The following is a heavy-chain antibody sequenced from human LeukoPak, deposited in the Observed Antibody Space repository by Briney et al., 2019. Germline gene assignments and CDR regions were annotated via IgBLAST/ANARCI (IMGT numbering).Heavy chain of an antibody. J-gene: IGHJ4*02. D-gene: IGHD1-26*01. Sequence: SETLSLTCTVSGGSISSYYWSWIRQPPGKGLEWIGYIYYSGSTNYNPSLKSRVTISVDTSKNQFSLKLSSVTAADTAVYYCARHVYSGSHPIDYLGQGTLVTVSS. CDR2: IYYSGST. CDR3: ARHVYSGSHPIDY. V-gene: IGHV4-59*08. CDR1: GGSISSYY.